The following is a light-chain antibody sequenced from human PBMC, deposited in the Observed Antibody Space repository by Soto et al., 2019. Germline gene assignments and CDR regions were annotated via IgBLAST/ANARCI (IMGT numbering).Light chain of an antibody. CDR3: QQYYSTLLT. CDR1: QSVLHSSNGNNY. V-gene: IGKV4-1*01. Sequence: DIEMTQSPDSLSVSLGERATINCRSSQSVLHSSNGNNYIAWYQQKPGQPPKLLIYWASTRESGVPDRFSGSGSGTDFTLTISSLQAEDVAVYYCQQYYSTLLTFGGGTKVEIK. CDR2: WAS. J-gene: IGKJ4*01.